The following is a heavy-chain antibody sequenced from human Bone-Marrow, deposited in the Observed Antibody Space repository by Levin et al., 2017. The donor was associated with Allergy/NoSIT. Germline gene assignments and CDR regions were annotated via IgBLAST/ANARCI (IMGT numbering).Heavy chain of an antibody. J-gene: IGHJ4*02. CDR2: IYYSGST. V-gene: IGHV4-59*08. CDR3: ARHRESGNYGFDY. Sequence: SQTLSLTCTVSGGSISSYYWSWIRQPPGKGLEWIGYIYYSGSTNYNPSLKSRVTISVDTSKNQFSLKLSSVTAADTAVYYCARHRESGNYGFDYWGQGTLVTVSS. CDR1: GGSISSYY. D-gene: IGHD1-26*01.